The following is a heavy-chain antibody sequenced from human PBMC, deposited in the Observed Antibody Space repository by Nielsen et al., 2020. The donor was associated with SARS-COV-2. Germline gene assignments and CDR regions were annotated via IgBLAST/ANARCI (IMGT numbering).Heavy chain of an antibody. D-gene: IGHD1-14*01. J-gene: IGHJ6*02. CDR1: GYTFTGYY. V-gene: IGHV1-2*04. CDR3: AREWGYGTHYYYGMDV. Sequence: ASVKVSCKASGYTFTGYYMHWVRQAPGQGLEWMGWINPNSGGTNYAQKFQGWVTMTRDTSISTAYMELSRLRSDDTAVYYCAREWGYGTHYYYGMDVWGHGTTVTVSS. CDR2: INPNSGGT.